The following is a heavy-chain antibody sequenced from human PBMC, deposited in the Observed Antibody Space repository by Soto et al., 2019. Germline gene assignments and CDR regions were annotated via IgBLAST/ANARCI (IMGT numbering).Heavy chain of an antibody. Sequence: EVSLVESGGGLVKPAGSLRLSCAASGFIFSSYTMNWVRQAPGKGLEWVSSISSDSVYIPYADSVQGRFTMSRDNAPNSLLLQMHSLRAEDTPVYYCATRFYDASSRGAVDFWGQGTMGTVSS. J-gene: IGHJ3*01. CDR2: ISSDSVYI. CDR1: GFIFSSYT. CDR3: ATRFYDASSRGAVDF. D-gene: IGHD2-2*01. V-gene: IGHV3-21*01.